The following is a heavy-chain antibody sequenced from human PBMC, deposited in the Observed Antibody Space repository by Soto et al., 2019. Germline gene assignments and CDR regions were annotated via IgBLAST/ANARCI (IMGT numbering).Heavy chain of an antibody. V-gene: IGHV3-53*01. J-gene: IGHJ4*02. D-gene: IGHD3-10*01. CDR1: GLTVSSNY. CDR2: IYSGGST. Sequence: EVQLVESGGGLIQPGGSLRFSCAASGLTVSSNYMSWVRQAPGKGLEWVSVIYSGGSTDYADSVKGRFTISRDNSKNTLYLQMNSRRAEYTAVYYCARGKDYGSGSYSGYWGQGTLVTVSS. CDR3: ARGKDYGSGSYSGY.